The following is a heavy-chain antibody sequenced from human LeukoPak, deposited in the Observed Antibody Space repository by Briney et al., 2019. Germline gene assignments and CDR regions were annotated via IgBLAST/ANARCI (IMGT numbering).Heavy chain of an antibody. V-gene: IGHV3-23*01. CDR1: GGSFSGYY. J-gene: IGHJ4*02. Sequence: ETLSLTCAVYGGSFSGYYWSCIRQPPGKGLEWVSAISGSGGSTYYADSVKGRFTISRDNSKNTLYLQMNSLRAEDTAVYYCAKSFRYSSSPSGPIWGQGTLVTVSS. D-gene: IGHD6-6*01. CDR2: ISGSGGST. CDR3: AKSFRYSSSPSGPI.